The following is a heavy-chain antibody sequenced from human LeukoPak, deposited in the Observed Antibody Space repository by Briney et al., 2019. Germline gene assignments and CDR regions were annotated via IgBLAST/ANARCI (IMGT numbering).Heavy chain of an antibody. V-gene: IGHV4-4*02. J-gene: IGHJ1*01. CDR1: GGSILSTNW. CDR2: VHLSGAS. CDR3: ARESGAFSPFGF. Sequence: PSGTLSLTCAVSGGSILSTNWWSWVRQPPGRGLEWIGQVHLSGASNYNPSLKSRVNMSIDKSRNQFSLELTSVTAADTAMYYCARESGAFSPFGFWGQGTLVTVSS. D-gene: IGHD1-26*01.